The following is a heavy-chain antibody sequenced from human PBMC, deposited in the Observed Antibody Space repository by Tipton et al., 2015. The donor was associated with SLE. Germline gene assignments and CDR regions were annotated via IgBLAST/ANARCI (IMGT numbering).Heavy chain of an antibody. D-gene: IGHD7-27*01. J-gene: IGHJ4*02. Sequence: LRLSCAVYGGSFSGYYWSWIRQPPGKGLEWIGEINHSGSTNYNPSLKSRVTISVDTSKNQFSLKLSSVTAADTAVYYCARGGLGIIDYWGQGTLVTVSS. CDR1: GGSFSGYY. CDR3: ARGGLGIIDY. CDR2: INHSGST. V-gene: IGHV4-34*01.